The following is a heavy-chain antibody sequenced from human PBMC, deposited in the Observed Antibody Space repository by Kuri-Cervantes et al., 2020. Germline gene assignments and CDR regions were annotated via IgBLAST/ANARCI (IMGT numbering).Heavy chain of an antibody. J-gene: IGHJ4*02. V-gene: IGHV3-7*01. Sequence: GESLKISCAASGFTFSDYYMSWIRQAPGKGLEWVANIKQDGSERYYVDSVKGRFTISRDNAKNSLYLQMNSLRAEDTAVYYCARTTTTVTTLPHDYWGQGTLVTVSS. CDR1: GFTFSDYY. D-gene: IGHD4-17*01. CDR2: IKQDGSER. CDR3: ARTTTTVTTLPHDY.